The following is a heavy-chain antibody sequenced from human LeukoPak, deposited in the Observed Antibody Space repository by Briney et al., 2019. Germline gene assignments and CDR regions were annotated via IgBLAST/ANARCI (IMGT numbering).Heavy chain of an antibody. CDR3: ARKLGGFTHEYWFDP. J-gene: IGHJ5*02. D-gene: IGHD2-15*01. CDR2: INPNSGGE. CDR1: GYTFTSYD. V-gene: IGHV1-2*02. Sequence: ASLKVSCKASGYTFTSYDINWVREATGQGLEWWGWINPNSGGENYAQKFQGKGTMTRDTAISKVYMGLGRLRSEDTGVYYCARKLGGFTHEYWFDPWGKGTLVTVFS.